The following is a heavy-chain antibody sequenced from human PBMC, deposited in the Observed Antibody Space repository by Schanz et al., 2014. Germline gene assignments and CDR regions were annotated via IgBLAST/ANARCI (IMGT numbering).Heavy chain of an antibody. D-gene: IGHD6-13*01. CDR3: AIDRAAGGYDS. CDR2: ISNGGGYI. J-gene: IGHJ5*01. V-gene: IGHV3-21*01. Sequence: EVQLVESGGGLVKPGGSLRLSCAASGFTFSYYNMNWVRQAPGMGWEWFSSISNGGGYIYYADSVKVRFTISRDNAKNSVYLQMHSLRAEDTALYYCAIDRAAGGYDSWGQGTLVTVSS. CDR1: GFTFSYYN.